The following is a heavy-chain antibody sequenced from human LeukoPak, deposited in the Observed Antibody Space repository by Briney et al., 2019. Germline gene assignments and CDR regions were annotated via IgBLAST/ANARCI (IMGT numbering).Heavy chain of an antibody. D-gene: IGHD3-10*01. V-gene: IGHV4-4*07. CDR1: GGSISSYY. J-gene: IGHJ5*02. CDR3: ARSSLLWFGELSWYNWFDP. CDR2: IYTSGST. Sequence: SETLSLTCTVSGGSISSYYWSWIRQPAGKGLEWIGRIYTSGSTNYNPSLKSRVTISVDTSKNQFSLKLSSVTAADTAVYYCARSSLLWFGELSWYNWFDPWGQGTLVTVSS.